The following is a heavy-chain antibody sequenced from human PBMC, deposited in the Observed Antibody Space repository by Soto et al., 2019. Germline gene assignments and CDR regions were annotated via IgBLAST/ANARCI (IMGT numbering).Heavy chain of an antibody. CDR1: GFTFSSYG. CDR2: IWYDGSNK. CDR3: ARDWGDIVVVPAAGPFDY. Sequence: QVQLVESGGGVVQPGRSLRLSCAASGFTFSSYGMHWVRQAPGKGLEWVAVIWYDGSNKYYADSVKGRFTISRDNSKNTLYLQMNSLRAEDTAVYYCARDWGDIVVVPAAGPFDYWGQGTLVTVSS. J-gene: IGHJ4*02. D-gene: IGHD2-2*01. V-gene: IGHV3-33*01.